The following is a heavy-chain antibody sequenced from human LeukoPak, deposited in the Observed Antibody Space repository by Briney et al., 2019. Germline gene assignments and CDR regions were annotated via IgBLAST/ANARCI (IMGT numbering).Heavy chain of an antibody. J-gene: IGHJ4*02. CDR1: GGSISSYY. D-gene: IGHD3-9*01. CDR2: IYTSGST. Sequence: SETLSLTCTVSGGSISSYYWSWIRQPAGKGLEWIGRIYTSGSTNYNPSLKSRVTMSVDTSKNQFSLKLSPVTAADTAVYYCAREATADILTGYYTSPHFDYWGQGTLVTVSS. CDR3: AREATADILTGYYTSPHFDY. V-gene: IGHV4-4*07.